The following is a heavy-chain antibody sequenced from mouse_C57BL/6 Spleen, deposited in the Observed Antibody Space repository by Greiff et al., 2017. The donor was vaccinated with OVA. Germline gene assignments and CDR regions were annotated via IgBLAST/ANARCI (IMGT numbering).Heavy chain of an antibody. CDR2: IHPNNDDT. Sequence: QVQLQQSGAELVKPGASVKMSCKASGYTFTTYPIEWVKQSPGKSLEWIGNIHPNNDDTKYNEKFKGKATVTVDKSSSTVYMELSRLTSDDSAVYYCARGGWFADWGQGTLVTVSA. CDR1: GYTFTTYP. CDR3: ARGGWFAD. V-gene: IGHV1-47*01. J-gene: IGHJ3*01.